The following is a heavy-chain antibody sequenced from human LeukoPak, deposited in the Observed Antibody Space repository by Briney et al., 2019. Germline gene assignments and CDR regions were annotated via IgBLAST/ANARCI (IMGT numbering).Heavy chain of an antibody. CDR2: ISSSGSTI. J-gene: IGHJ3*02. Sequence: GGSLRLSCAASGFTFSDYYMSWIRQAPGKGLEWVSYISSSGSTIYYADSVKGRFTISRDNAKNSLYLQMNSLRAEDTAVYYCARDPSSGYYVNAFDIWGQGTMVTVSS. V-gene: IGHV3-11*01. CDR3: ARDPSSGYYVNAFDI. D-gene: IGHD3-22*01. CDR1: GFTFSDYY.